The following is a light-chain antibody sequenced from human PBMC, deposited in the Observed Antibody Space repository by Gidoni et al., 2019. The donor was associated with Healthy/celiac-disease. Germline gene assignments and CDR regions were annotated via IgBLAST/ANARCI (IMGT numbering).Light chain of an antibody. Sequence: SYELTQPSSVSVSPGQTARITCSGDVLAKKYARWFQQKPGQAPVLVIYKDSERHSGIPERFSGSSSGTTVTLTISGAQVEDEADYYCYSAADNNLYVFGTGTKVTVL. J-gene: IGLJ1*01. CDR3: YSAADNNLYV. CDR1: VLAKKY. V-gene: IGLV3-27*01. CDR2: KDS.